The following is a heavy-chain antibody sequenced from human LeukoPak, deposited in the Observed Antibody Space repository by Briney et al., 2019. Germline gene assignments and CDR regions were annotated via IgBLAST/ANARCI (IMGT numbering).Heavy chain of an antibody. CDR2: ISAYNGNT. V-gene: IGHV1-18*04. J-gene: IGHJ6*03. CDR3: ARANDYVWGSYRYYYYYYMDV. CDR1: GYTFTSYG. Sequence: SVKVSCKASGYTFTSYGISWVRQAPGQGLEWMGWISAYNGNTNNAQKPQGRVTMTTDTSTSTAYMELSRLRSDDTAVYYCARANDYVWGSYRYYYYYYMDVWGKGTTVTVSS. D-gene: IGHD3-16*02.